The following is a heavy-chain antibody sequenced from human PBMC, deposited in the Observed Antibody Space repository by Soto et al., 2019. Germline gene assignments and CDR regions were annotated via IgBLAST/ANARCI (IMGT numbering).Heavy chain of an antibody. CDR2: IYYSGAT. CDR1: GDSRKHYY. J-gene: IGHJ4*01. CDR3: VRADPQAPFD. V-gene: IGHV4-59*01. Sequence: PSWNPALSCTVSGDSRKHYYWNWVRQPPGKGLEWIGYIYYSGATNYNPSLKSRVTISKNQFSLTLTSVTAADTAVYYSVRADPQAPFD.